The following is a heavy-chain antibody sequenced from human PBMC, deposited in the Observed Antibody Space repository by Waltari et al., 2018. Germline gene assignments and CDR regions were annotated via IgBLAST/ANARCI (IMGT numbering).Heavy chain of an antibody. V-gene: IGHV4-34*01. CDR3: ARAHLWFGELLWAAPFDY. J-gene: IGHJ4*02. CDR2: INHSGST. CDR1: GGSFSGYY. Sequence: QVQLQQWGAGLLKPSETLSLTCAVYGGSFSGYYWSWLRQPPGKGLEWIGEINHSGSTNYNPSLKRRVTISVDTSKNQFSLKLSSVTAADTAVDYCARAHLWFGELLWAAPFDYWGQGTLVTVSS. D-gene: IGHD3-10*01.